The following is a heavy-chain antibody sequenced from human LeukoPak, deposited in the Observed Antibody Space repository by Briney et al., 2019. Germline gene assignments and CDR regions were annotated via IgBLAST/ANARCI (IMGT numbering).Heavy chain of an antibody. V-gene: IGHV3-33*01. D-gene: IGHD3-10*01. CDR1: GFTFSSYG. Sequence: GGSLRLSCAASGFTFSSYGMHWVRQAPGKGLEWVAVIWYDGSNKYFADSVKGRFTTSRDNSKNTLYLQMNSLRAEDTAVYYCARDRGPRTGFMVREAYDYWGQGTLVTVSS. CDR3: ARDRGPRTGFMVREAYDY. CDR2: IWYDGSNK. J-gene: IGHJ4*02.